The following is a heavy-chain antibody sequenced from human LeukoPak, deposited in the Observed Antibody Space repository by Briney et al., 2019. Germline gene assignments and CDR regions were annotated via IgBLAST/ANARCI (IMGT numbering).Heavy chain of an antibody. D-gene: IGHD3-10*01. J-gene: IGHJ4*02. CDR3: ARDYRYYGREGSLGF. V-gene: IGHV1-2*02. CDR1: GYTFSDYY. CDR2: IKPNSGDT. Sequence: GAPVKVSCKASGYTFSDYYIHWVRQAPGQGLERMGWIKPNSGDTDYAQKFQGRVTLTRDTSITTAYMDMSGLISDDTAIYYCARDYRYYGREGSLGFWGQGTLVTVSS.